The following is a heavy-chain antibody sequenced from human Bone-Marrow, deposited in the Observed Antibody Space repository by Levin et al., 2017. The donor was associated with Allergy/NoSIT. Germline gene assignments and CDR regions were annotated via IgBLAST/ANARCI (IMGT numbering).Heavy chain of an antibody. CDR1: GSTFNNYG. V-gene: IGHV1-18*01. D-gene: IGHD2-2*01. CDR2: ISAHDGYT. CDR3: ARDGRPYCSSSSCYRATWFDP. J-gene: IGHJ5*02. Sequence: GGSLRLSCKASGSTFNNYGIIWVRQAPGQGLEWMGWISAHDGYTQYGQKFQGRVTMTTDTSTNTASMELRSLRCADPDGYYCARDGRPYCSSSSCYRATWFDPWGQGTLVTVSS.